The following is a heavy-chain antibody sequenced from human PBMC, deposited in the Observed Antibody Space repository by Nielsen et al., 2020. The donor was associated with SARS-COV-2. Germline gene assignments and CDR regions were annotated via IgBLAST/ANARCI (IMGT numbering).Heavy chain of an antibody. CDR3: AKVTGYTFDP. J-gene: IGHJ5*02. Sequence: GESLKISCAASGFTFSTYAMSWVRQAPGQGLEWVSSITSNGGSTYDADSVKGRFTVSRDNFKNTLYLQMNSLRAEDTAVYYCAKVTGYTFDPWGQGTLVTVSS. V-gene: IGHV3-23*01. CDR2: ITSNGGST. CDR1: GFTFSTYA. D-gene: IGHD5-18*01.